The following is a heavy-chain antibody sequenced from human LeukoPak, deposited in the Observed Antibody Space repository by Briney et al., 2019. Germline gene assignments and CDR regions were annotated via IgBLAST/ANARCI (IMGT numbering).Heavy chain of an antibody. J-gene: IGHJ4*02. Sequence: GGSLRLSCAASGFTFSSYAMSWVRQAPGKGLEYVSGIVGSGDNTYYADSVRGRFTISRDNSKNTLYLQIDSLRVEDTAVYYCARSPGYSSIWYWDYWGQGTLVIVSS. CDR3: ARSPGYSSIWYWDY. CDR1: GFTFSSYA. V-gene: IGHV3-23*01. CDR2: IVGSGDNT. D-gene: IGHD6-13*01.